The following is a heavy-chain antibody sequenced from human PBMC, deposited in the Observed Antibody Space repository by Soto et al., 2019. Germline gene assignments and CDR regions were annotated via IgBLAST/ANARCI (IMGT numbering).Heavy chain of an antibody. CDR1: GYTFTSYG. V-gene: IGHV1-18*01. Sequence: QVQLVQSGAEVKKPGASVKVSCKASGYTFTSYGISWVRQAPGQGLEWMGWISAYNGNTNYAQKLQGRVTMTTDTSTSTAYMELRILRSDDTAVYYCAREVAARQGYYYYGMDVWGQGTTVTVSS. CDR3: AREVAARQGYYYYGMDV. J-gene: IGHJ6*02. CDR2: ISAYNGNT. D-gene: IGHD6-6*01.